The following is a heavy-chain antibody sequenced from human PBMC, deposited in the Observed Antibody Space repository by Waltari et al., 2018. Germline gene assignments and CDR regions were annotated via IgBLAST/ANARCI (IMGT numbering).Heavy chain of an antibody. Sequence: QVQLQESGPGLVKPSETLSLTCTVSGCAISSDYWSCIRQPAGTGLEWTGRIHTSGSTTYTPSLKSRFTMSVDTSKNQFSLKLSSVTAADTAVYYCARDLHAVAGAGYFDYWGQGTLVTVSS. J-gene: IGHJ4*02. CDR1: GCAISSDY. CDR3: ARDLHAVAGAGYFDY. CDR2: IHTSGST. D-gene: IGHD6-19*01. V-gene: IGHV4-4*07.